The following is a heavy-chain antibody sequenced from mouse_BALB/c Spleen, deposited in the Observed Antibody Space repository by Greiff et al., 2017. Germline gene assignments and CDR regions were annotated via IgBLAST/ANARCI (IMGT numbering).Heavy chain of an antibody. Sequence: EVQVVESGGGLVKPGGSLKLSCAASGFTFSSYDMSWVRQSPEKRLEWVAEISSGGSYTYYPDTVTGRFTITSDNAKNTLYLDMSSLRSEDTAMYYCARRNDDGSWFAYWGQGTLVTVSA. V-gene: IGHV5-9-4*01. CDR3: ARRNDDGSWFAY. CDR1: GFTFSSYD. J-gene: IGHJ3*01. CDR2: ISSGGSYT. D-gene: IGHD1-2*01.